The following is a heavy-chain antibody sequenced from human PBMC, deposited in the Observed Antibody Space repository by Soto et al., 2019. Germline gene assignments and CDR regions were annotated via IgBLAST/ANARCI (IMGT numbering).Heavy chain of an antibody. CDR2: ISYDGSNK. V-gene: IGHV3-30*18. D-gene: IGHD3-10*01. Sequence: QVQLVESGGGVVQPGKSLRLSCAGSGFTFSSYGMDWVRQAPGKGLEWVAVISYDGSNKYYADSVKGPFTIFRDNSKNTLYLQMSSLRADDTAVYYCAKDRMGAGVRGYFDYWGQGTLVTVSS. CDR3: AKDRMGAGVRGYFDY. J-gene: IGHJ4*02. CDR1: GFTFSSYG.